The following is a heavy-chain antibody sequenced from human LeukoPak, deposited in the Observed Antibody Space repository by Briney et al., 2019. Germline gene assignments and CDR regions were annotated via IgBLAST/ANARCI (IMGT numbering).Heavy chain of an antibody. CDR2: IYYSGST. Sequence: ASETLSLTCTVSGGSISGYYWSWIRQPPGKGLEWIGYIYYSGSTNYNPSLKSRVTISVDTSKNQFSLKLSSVTAADTAVYYCARDLLRGYSYGYYFDYWGQGTLVTVSS. J-gene: IGHJ4*02. CDR1: GGSISGYY. V-gene: IGHV4-59*12. CDR3: ARDLLRGYSYGYYFDY. D-gene: IGHD5-18*01.